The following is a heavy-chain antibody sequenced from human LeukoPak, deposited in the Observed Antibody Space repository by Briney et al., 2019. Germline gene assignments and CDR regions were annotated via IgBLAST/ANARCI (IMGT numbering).Heavy chain of an antibody. J-gene: IGHJ4*02. D-gene: IGHD2-15*01. V-gene: IGHV4-34*01. CDR1: GGSFSGYY. CDR3: ARRRGYCSGGSCYLAHYFDY. CDR2: INHSGST. Sequence: SETLSLTCAVYGGSFSGYYWSWIRQPPGKGLEWIGEINHSGSTNYNPSLKSRVTISVDTSKNQFSLKLSSVTAADTAVYYCARRRGYCSGGSCYLAHYFDYWGQGTLVTVSS.